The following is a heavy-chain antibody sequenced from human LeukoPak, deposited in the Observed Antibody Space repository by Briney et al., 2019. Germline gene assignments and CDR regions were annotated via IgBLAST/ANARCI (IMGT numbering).Heavy chain of an antibody. CDR3: ATYPPHYCSGGSCIDY. V-gene: IGHV3-30-3*01. CDR1: GFTFSTYA. Sequence: PGRSLRLSCAASGFTFSTYAMHWVRQAPGKGLEWVAVISYDGSNKYYADSVKGRFTISRDNAKNSLYLQMNSLRAEDTAVYYCATYPPHYCSGGSCIDYWGQGTLVTVSS. D-gene: IGHD2-15*01. J-gene: IGHJ4*02. CDR2: ISYDGSNK.